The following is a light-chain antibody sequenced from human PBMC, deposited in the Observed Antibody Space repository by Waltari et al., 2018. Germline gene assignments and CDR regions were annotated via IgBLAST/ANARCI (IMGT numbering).Light chain of an antibody. Sequence: QSALTQPASVSGSPGQSITISCTGSSLDVGGYDFVSWYRQHPGKAPKVVIFDVNNRPAGVSDRVSCSKSGNTAFLTISGLQAEDEGDYYCTSYTSRHTLVFGGGTKVTVL. CDR2: DVN. CDR3: TSYTSRHTLV. J-gene: IGLJ1*01. CDR1: SLDVGGYDF. V-gene: IGLV2-14*01.